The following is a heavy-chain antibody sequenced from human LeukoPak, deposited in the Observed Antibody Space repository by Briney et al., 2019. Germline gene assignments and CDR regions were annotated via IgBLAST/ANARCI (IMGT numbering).Heavy chain of an antibody. CDR1: GGSISSGGYS. V-gene: IGHV4-30-2*01. CDR2: IYQSGST. D-gene: IGHD2-2*01. J-gene: IGHJ5*02. CDR3: AGAVGAAACWFDP. Sequence: RSSETLSLTCAVSGGSISSGGYSWSWIRQPPGKGLEWIGYIYQSGSTYYNPSLKSRVTISVDRSKNQFSLKLSSVTAADTAVYYCAGAVGAAACWFDPWGQGTLVTVSS.